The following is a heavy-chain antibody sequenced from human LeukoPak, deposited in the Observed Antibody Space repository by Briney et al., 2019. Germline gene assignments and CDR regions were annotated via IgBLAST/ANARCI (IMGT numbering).Heavy chain of an antibody. V-gene: IGHV3-23*01. J-gene: IGHJ4*02. Sequence: PGGSLRLSCAASEFTFSSFAMSWVRQAPGKGLEWVSVISGSAGSTYYADSVKGRFTISRDNSKNTLFLQMNSLRVEDTAVYYCAEGCREPALGCFDYWGQGTLVTVSS. D-gene: IGHD3-16*01. CDR3: AEGCREPALGCFDY. CDR2: ISGSAGST. CDR1: EFTFSSFA.